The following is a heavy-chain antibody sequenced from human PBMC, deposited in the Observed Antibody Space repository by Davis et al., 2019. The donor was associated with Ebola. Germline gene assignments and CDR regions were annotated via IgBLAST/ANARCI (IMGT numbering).Heavy chain of an antibody. J-gene: IGHJ6*03. CDR2: ISYSGST. D-gene: IGHD3-3*01. V-gene: IGHV4-59*01. Sequence: SETLSLTCSVSGDSISADYWSWIRQPPGKGLECIGFISYSGSTNYNPSLKSRVTISIDTSKNQASLKLSSVTAADTAVYYCARFVSVYYSGNYYYFMDVWGQGTTVTVSS. CDR3: ARFVSVYYSGNYYYFMDV. CDR1: GDSISADY.